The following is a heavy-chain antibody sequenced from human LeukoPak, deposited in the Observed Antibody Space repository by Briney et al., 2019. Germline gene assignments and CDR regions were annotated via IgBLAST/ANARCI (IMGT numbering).Heavy chain of an antibody. V-gene: IGHV3-23*01. CDR2: ISGSDSST. Sequence: PGGSLRLSCAASGFTFSSSAMSWVRQAPGKGLEWVSTISGSDSSTHYADSVKGRFTISRDNSKNTLYLQMNSLRADDTAVYYCARDNSVRDEAWWFNPWGQGTLVTVSS. CDR1: GFTFSSSA. D-gene: IGHD5-24*01. J-gene: IGHJ5*02. CDR3: ARDNSVRDEAWWFNP.